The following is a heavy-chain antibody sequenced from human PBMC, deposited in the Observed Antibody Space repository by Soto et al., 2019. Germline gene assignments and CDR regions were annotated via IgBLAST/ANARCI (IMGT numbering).Heavy chain of an antibody. D-gene: IGHD3-22*01. Sequence: ALVKVSCKASGYTFTSYYMHWVRQAPGQGLEWMGIINPSGGSTSYAQKFQGRVTMTRDTSTSTVYMELSSLRSEDTAVYYCARPDKRYYYDSSGQTGPAFDIWGQGTMVTVSS. CDR2: INPSGGST. V-gene: IGHV1-46*01. CDR1: GYTFTSYY. CDR3: ARPDKRYYYDSSGQTGPAFDI. J-gene: IGHJ3*02.